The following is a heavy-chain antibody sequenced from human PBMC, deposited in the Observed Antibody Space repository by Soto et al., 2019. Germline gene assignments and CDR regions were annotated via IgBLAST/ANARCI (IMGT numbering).Heavy chain of an antibody. CDR3: VRVAYGDLGG. CDR1: GFTFSSYW. D-gene: IGHD4-17*01. CDR2: IKSDGSDT. V-gene: IGHV3-74*01. Sequence: EVQLVESGGGLVQPGGSLRLSCAASGFTFSSYWMHWVRQAPGKGLVWVSRIKSDGSDTSYADSVKGRFTISRDNAKNTLYLQMSSPRAEDMAVYYCVRVAYGDLGGWGQGTLVTVSS. J-gene: IGHJ4*02.